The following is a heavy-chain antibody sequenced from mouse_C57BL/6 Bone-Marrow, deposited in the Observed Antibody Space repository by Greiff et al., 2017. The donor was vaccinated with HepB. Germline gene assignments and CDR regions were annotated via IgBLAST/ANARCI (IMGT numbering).Heavy chain of an antibody. CDR1: GYSITSGYD. J-gene: IGHJ4*01. V-gene: IGHV3-1*01. CDR2: ISYSGST. D-gene: IGHD3-1*01. Sequence: DVKLQESGPGMVKPSQSLSLTCTVTGYSITSGYDWHWIRHFPGNKLEWMGYISYSGSTNYNPSLKSRISITHDTSKNHFFLKLNSVTTEDTATYYCARDGAFYAMDYWGQGTSVTVSS. CDR3: ARDGAFYAMDY.